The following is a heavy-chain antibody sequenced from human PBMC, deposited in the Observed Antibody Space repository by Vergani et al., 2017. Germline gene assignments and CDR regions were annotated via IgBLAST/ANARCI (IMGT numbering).Heavy chain of an antibody. V-gene: IGHV4-31*03. Sequence: QVQLQESGPGLVKPSQTLSLTCTVSGGSISSGGYYWSWIRQHPGKGLEWIGYIYYSGSNYYNPSLKSRVTISVDTSKNQFSLKLSSVTAADTAVYYCARGLLWFGEASGCFDPWGQGTLVTVSS. CDR2: IYYSGSN. CDR3: ARGLLWFGEASGCFDP. D-gene: IGHD3-10*01. CDR1: GGSISSGGYY. J-gene: IGHJ5*02.